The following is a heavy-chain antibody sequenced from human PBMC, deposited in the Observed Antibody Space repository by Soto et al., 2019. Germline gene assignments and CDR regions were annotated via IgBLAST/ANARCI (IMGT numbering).Heavy chain of an antibody. CDR2: ISYDGSNK. D-gene: IGHD3-3*01. Sequence: GGSLRLSCAASGFTFSSYAMHWVRQAPGKGLEWVAVISYDGSNKYYADSVKGRFTISRDNSKNTLYLQMNSLRAEDTAVYYCARCPDFWSGWSYYYYGMDVWGQGTTVTVS. V-gene: IGHV3-30-3*01. CDR1: GFTFSSYA. CDR3: ARCPDFWSGWSYYYYGMDV. J-gene: IGHJ6*02.